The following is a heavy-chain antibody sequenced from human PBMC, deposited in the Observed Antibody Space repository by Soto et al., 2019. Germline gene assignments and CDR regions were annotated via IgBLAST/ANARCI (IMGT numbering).Heavy chain of an antibody. CDR1: GGSFSGYY. D-gene: IGHD3-22*01. J-gene: IGHJ4*02. Sequence: PSETLSLTCAVYGGSFSGYYWSWIRQPPGKGLEWIGEINHSGSTNYNPSLKSRVTISVDTSKNQFSLKLSSVTAADTAVYYCARGHRFRSSGYYYHRYYFDFSGQGTLVTVSS. CDR2: INHSGST. CDR3: ARGHRFRSSGYYYHRYYFDF. V-gene: IGHV4-34*01.